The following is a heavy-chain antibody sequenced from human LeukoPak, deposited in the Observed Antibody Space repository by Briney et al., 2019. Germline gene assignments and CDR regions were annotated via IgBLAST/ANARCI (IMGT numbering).Heavy chain of an antibody. CDR3: ARETYSGSFIDY. CDR1: GGSISSYY. V-gene: IGHV4-59*01. J-gene: IGHJ4*02. Sequence: SETLSLTCTVSGGSISSYYWSWIRQPPGKGLEWIGYIYYSGSTNYNPSLKSRVTISVDTSKNQFSLKLSSVTAADTAVYYCARETYSGSFIDYWGQGTLVTVSS. D-gene: IGHD1-26*01. CDR2: IYYSGST.